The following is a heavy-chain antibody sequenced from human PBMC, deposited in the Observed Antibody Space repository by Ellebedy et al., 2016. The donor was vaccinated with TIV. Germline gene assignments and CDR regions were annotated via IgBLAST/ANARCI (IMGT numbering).Heavy chain of an antibody. CDR1: GYTFTDYN. CDR2: SNSNRGGT. D-gene: IGHD3-10*01. J-gene: IGHJ5*01. Sequence: AASVTVSCKASGYTFTDYNTHWMRQAPGQGLEWRGWSNSNRGGTGYAQKFQGRVTMTRDTSVSTASMELSRLRSDDTAVYYCARAMVREVRPFDSWGQGTLVTVSS. CDR3: ARAMVREVRPFDS. V-gene: IGHV1-2*02.